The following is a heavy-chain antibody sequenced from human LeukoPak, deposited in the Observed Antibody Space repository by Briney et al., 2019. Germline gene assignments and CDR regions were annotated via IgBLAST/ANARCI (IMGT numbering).Heavy chain of an antibody. J-gene: IGHJ4*02. CDR1: GDFVSSKY. CDR3: ARDRSSGYYDY. Sequence: ASETLSLTCTVSGDFVSSKYWSWIRQPPGKGLEYIGYRSYDGRTDYNPSLQSRASISLDTSKNQFSLKLTSVTAANSGMYYCARDRSSGYYDYWGQGILVTVST. CDR2: RSYDGRT. D-gene: IGHD3-22*01. V-gene: IGHV4-59*02.